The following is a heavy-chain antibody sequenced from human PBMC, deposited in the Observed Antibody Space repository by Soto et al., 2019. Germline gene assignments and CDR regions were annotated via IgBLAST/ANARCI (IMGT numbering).Heavy chain of an antibody. V-gene: IGHV3-33*01. CDR3: ASSIN. CDR2: IWYDGSNK. CDR1: GFPFSSYG. Sequence: PWGSRRLSCAASGFPFSSYGMHWVRQAPGKGLDWVAVIWYDGSNKDYAESVKGRFTISRDNSKNTLYLQMNSLRADDKAVYYCASSINWGQGTLVTVSS. J-gene: IGHJ4*02.